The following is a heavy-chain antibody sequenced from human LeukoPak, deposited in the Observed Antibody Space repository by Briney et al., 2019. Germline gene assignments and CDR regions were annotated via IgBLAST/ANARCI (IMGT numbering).Heavy chain of an antibody. CDR3: AGTIQLWPGGAFDI. J-gene: IGHJ3*02. CDR1: GGSLSDYY. Sequence: PSETLSLTCAVYGGSLSDYYWSWIRQPPGKGLEWIGAINRSGNTNYNPSLTRRGTISVDTSKNQFSLTLSSLAVADTAVYYCAGTIQLWPGGAFDIWGQGTMVTVSS. CDR2: INRSGNT. D-gene: IGHD5-18*01. V-gene: IGHV4-34*01.